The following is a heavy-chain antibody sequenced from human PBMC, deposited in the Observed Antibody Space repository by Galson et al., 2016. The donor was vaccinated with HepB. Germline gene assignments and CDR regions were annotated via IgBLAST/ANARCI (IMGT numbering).Heavy chain of an antibody. CDR1: GGSTISSSYY. CDR2: IYYTGTT. CDR3: ARLNGGRAYRRDDNKWLDP. V-gene: IGHV4-39*01. Sequence: SETLSLTCTVSGGSTISSSYYWGWIRQPPGKGLEWIGSIYYTGTTYYNPSLKSRVIVSVDTSKNQFSLKLNSVTAADTAVYYCARLNGGRAYRRDDNKWLDPWGQGTLVTVSS. J-gene: IGHJ5*02. D-gene: IGHD5-24*01.